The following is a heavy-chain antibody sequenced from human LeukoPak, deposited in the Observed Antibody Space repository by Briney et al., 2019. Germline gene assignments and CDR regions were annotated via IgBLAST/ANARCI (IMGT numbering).Heavy chain of an antibody. Sequence: SETLSLTCTVSGGSISSYYWSWIRQPPGKGLEWIGYIYYSGSTNYNPSLKSRVTISVDTSKNQFSLKLSSVTAADTAVYYCATELGQYCSSTSCYGYAFDIWGQGTMVTVSS. CDR2: IYYSGST. CDR3: ATELGQYCSSTSCYGYAFDI. D-gene: IGHD2-2*01. V-gene: IGHV4-59*01. CDR1: GGSISSYY. J-gene: IGHJ3*02.